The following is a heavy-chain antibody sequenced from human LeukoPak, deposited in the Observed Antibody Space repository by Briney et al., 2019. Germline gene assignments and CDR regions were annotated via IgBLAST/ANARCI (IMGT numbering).Heavy chain of an antibody. CDR1: GLTFDDYA. V-gene: IGHV3-9*01. CDR3: AKDVRAALGNNWFDP. J-gene: IGHJ5*02. Sequence: GRSLRLSCAASGLTFDDYAMHWVRQAPGKGLGWVSGISWDSGGIGYADSVKGRFTISIDNAKNSLYLQMNSLRAEDTALYFCAKDVRAALGNNWFDPWGQGTLVTASS. CDR2: ISWDSGGI. D-gene: IGHD3-16*01.